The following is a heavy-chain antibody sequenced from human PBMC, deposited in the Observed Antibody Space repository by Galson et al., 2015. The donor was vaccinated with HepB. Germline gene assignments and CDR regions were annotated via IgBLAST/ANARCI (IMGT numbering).Heavy chain of an antibody. CDR2: ISYDGSIR. CDR3: AKGGHGQIKMMMNRILGFEP. V-gene: IGHV3-30*18. CDR1: GFSFSNYG. Sequence: SLRLSCASSGFSFSNYGIHWVRQAPGKGLEWMAVISYDGSIRYYADSVKGRFTVSRDASRSMLYLQMNSLRVEDTAVYYCAKGGHGQIKMMMNRILGFEPRGQRNQVTVSS. J-gene: IGHJ5*02. D-gene: IGHD2/OR15-2a*01.